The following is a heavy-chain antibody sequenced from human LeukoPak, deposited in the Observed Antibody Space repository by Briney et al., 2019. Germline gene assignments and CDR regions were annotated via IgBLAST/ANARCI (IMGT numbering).Heavy chain of an antibody. CDR3: AKGPDSSGYYSLDY. CDR2: ISYDGSNK. D-gene: IGHD3-22*01. CDR1: GFTFSSYG. J-gene: IGHJ4*02. V-gene: IGHV3-30*18. Sequence: PGGSLRLSCAASGFTFSSYGMHWVRQAPGKGLEWVAVISYDGSNKYYADSVKGRFTISRDNSKNTLFLQMNSLRAEDTAVYYCAKGPDSSGYYSLDYWGQGTLVTVSS.